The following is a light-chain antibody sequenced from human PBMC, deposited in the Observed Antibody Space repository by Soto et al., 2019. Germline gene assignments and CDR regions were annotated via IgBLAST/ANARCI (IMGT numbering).Light chain of an antibody. CDR2: LGS. V-gene: IGKV2-28*01. J-gene: IGKJ4*01. CDR1: QSLLHSNGYNY. Sequence: DIVMTQSPLSLTVTPGEPASISCRSSQSLLHSNGYNYLNWYLQKSGQSPQLLIYLGSNRASGVPDRFSGSGSGTDFTLKISRVEAEDVGVDDCMQALQAPLTFGGGTKVEIK. CDR3: MQALQAPLT.